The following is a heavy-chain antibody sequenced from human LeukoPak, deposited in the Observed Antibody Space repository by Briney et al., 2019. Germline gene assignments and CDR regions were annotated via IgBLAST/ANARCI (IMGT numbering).Heavy chain of an antibody. CDR3: ARAGFIVGALGDFDY. Sequence: SVKVSCKASGGTFSSYAISWVRQAPGQGLEWMGGIIPIFGTANYAQKFQGRVTITADGSTSTAYMELSSLRSEDTAVYYCARAGFIVGALGDFDYWGQGTLVTVSS. D-gene: IGHD1-26*01. CDR1: GGTFSSYA. CDR2: IIPIFGTA. J-gene: IGHJ4*02. V-gene: IGHV1-69*13.